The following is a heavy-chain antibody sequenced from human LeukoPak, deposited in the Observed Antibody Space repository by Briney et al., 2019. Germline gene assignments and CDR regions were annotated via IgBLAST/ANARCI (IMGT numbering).Heavy chain of an antibody. CDR2: IYSGDSGVST. Sequence: GGSLRLSCAASGFSVSNTYMSWVRQAPGKGLEWVSVIYSGDSGVSTYYADSVKGRFTISRHNSKNTLYLQMSSLRAEDTAVYFCARSAARLRYYYAMDVWGQGSTVSVCS. V-gene: IGHV3-53*04. J-gene: IGHJ6*02. D-gene: IGHD6-6*01. CDR3: ARSAARLRYYYAMDV. CDR1: GFSVSNTY.